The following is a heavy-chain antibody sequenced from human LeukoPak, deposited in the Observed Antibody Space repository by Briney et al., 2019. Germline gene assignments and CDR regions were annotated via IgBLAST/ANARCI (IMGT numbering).Heavy chain of an antibody. CDR1: GGSISSSSYY. Sequence: PSETLSLTCTVSGGSISSSSYYWGWIRQPPGKGLEWLGSIYYSGSTYYNPSLKSRVTISVDTSKNQFSLKLSSVTAADTAVYYCARRRYYYDSSGSDFDYWGQGTLVTVSS. CDR2: IYYSGST. V-gene: IGHV4-39*01. J-gene: IGHJ4*02. D-gene: IGHD3-22*01. CDR3: ARRRYYYDSSGSDFDY.